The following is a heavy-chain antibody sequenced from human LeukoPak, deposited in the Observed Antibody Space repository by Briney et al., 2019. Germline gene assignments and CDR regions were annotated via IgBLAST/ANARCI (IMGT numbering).Heavy chain of an antibody. J-gene: IGHJ4*02. CDR2: INPNNGGT. CDR1: GYTFTGYY. V-gene: IGHV1-2*02. Sequence: ASVKVSCKASGYTFTGYYMYWVRQAPGQGLEWMGWINPNNGGTNYAQKFQGRVTLTRDTSISTAYLELSRLRSDDTAVYYCATLGLADLFLRFDYWGQGTLVTVSS. CDR3: ATLGLADLFLRFDY. D-gene: IGHD3-10*01.